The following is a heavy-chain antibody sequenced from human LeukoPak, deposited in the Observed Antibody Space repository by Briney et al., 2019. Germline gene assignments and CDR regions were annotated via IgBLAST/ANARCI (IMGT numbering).Heavy chain of an antibody. Sequence: VSVKVSCKASGYTFTGYYMHWVRQAPGQGLEWMGRINPNSGGTNYAQKFQGRVTMTRDTSISTAYMELSSLRTEDTAVYYCAKDRYSYAFEYSDSWGQGTLVTVSS. J-gene: IGHJ4*02. D-gene: IGHD5-18*01. CDR3: AKDRYSYAFEYSDS. CDR1: GYTFTGYY. V-gene: IGHV1-2*06. CDR2: INPNSGGT.